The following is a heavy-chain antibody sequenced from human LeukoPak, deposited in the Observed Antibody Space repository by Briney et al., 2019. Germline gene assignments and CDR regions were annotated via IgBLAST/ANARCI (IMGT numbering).Heavy chain of an antibody. CDR3: ARAGRSSSPYYYYYYYMDV. J-gene: IGHJ6*03. D-gene: IGHD6-6*01. CDR1: GYTFTGYY. V-gene: IGHV1-2*02. Sequence: GASVKVSCKASGYTFTGYYMHWVRQAPGQGLEWMGWINPNSGGTNYAQKFQGGVTMTRDTSISTAYMELSRLRSDDTAVYYCARAGRSSSPYYYYYYYMDVWGKGTTVTVSS. CDR2: INPNSGGT.